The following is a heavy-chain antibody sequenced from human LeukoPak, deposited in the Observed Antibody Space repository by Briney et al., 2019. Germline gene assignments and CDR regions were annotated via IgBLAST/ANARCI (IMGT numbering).Heavy chain of an antibody. Sequence: SETLSLTCTVSAGSLSTYYWSWIRQPPGKGLEWIGYIYYTGSTNYNPSLKSRVTISVDTSKNQFSLKLSSVTAADTAVYYCARDRSGYGDPFDYWGQGTLVTVSS. CDR1: AGSLSTYY. D-gene: IGHD5-12*01. CDR3: ARDRSGYGDPFDY. CDR2: IYYTGST. J-gene: IGHJ4*02. V-gene: IGHV4-59*01.